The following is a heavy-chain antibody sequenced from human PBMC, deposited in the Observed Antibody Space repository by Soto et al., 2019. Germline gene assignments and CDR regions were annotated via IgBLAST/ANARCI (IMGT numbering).Heavy chain of an antibody. Sequence: QVQLQESGPGLVKPSDTLSLTCAVSGYSISSSNWWGWIRQPPGKGLEWLGYIYYSGTTYYNPSLKSLVTMSVDTSKDQFSLKLTSVTAVDTAVYYCARREIQGPIDYWGQGTLVTVSS. CDR1: GYSISSSNW. V-gene: IGHV4-28*01. CDR2: IYYSGTT. D-gene: IGHD1-26*01. CDR3: ARREIQGPIDY. J-gene: IGHJ4*02.